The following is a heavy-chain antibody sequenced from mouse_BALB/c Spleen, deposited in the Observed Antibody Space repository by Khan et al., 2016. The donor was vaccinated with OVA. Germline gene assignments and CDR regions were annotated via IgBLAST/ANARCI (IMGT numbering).Heavy chain of an antibody. CDR3: AASHVTGYYFDY. CDR1: GFTFTSYG. Sequence: EVELVESGGGLVQSGGSRKLSCAASGFTFTSYGMHWIRQAPEKGLEWVAYISSDSNTIYYADTVKGRFTISRDNPKNTLFLQMTRLRSGDTAMYFCAASHVTGYYFDYWGQGTTLTVSS. CDR2: ISSDSNTI. V-gene: IGHV5-17*02. J-gene: IGHJ2*01.